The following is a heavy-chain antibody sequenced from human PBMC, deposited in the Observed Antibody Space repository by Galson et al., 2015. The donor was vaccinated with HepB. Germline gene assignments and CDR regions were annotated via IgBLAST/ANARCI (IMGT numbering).Heavy chain of an antibody. CDR2: IVVGSGNT. Sequence: SVKVSCTASGFTFTSSAMQWVRQARGQRLEWIGWIVVGSGNTNYAQKFQERVTITRDMSTSTAYMELSSLRSEDTAVYYCAADVPDNWNDGHGFDYWGQGTLVTVSS. CDR1: GFTFTSSA. CDR3: AADVPDNWNDGHGFDY. V-gene: IGHV1-58*02. J-gene: IGHJ4*02. D-gene: IGHD1-20*01.